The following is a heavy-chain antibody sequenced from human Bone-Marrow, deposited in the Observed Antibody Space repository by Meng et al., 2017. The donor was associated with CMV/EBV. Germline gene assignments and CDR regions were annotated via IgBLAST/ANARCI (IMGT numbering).Heavy chain of an antibody. CDR2: IYPGDSDT. Sequence: SCKGSGYIFTSYWFGWVRQMPGKGLEWMGIIYPGDSDTRYSPSFQGQVTISADKSISTAYLQWSSLKASDTAMYYCARHLQTEWFDYWGQGTLVTVSS. J-gene: IGHJ4*02. V-gene: IGHV5-51*01. CDR3: ARHLQTEWFDY. D-gene: IGHD2-21*02. CDR1: GYIFTSYW.